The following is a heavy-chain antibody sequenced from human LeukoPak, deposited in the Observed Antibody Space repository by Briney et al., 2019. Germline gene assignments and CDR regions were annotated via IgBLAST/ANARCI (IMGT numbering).Heavy chain of an antibody. D-gene: IGHD3-10*01. CDR2: ISARGGST. CDR3: AKVMKGSERLTMVRGVIIKTAGLYYMDV. J-gene: IGHJ6*03. Sequence: PGGSLRLACAAAGFTFSSYAMSWVRQAPGKGLEWVSSISARGGSTNYADSVKGRFTISRDNSKNTVYLQMKSLRAEDTAVYYCAKVMKGSERLTMVRGVIIKTAGLYYMDVWGKGTTVTVSS. CDR1: GFTFSSYA. V-gene: IGHV3-23*01.